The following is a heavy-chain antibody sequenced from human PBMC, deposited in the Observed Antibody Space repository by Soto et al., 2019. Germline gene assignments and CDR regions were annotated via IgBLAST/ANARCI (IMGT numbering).Heavy chain of an antibody. CDR3: ARATYDILPGYYSGWFDP. D-gene: IGHD3-9*01. Sequence: SGPTLVNPTQTLTLTCTFSGFSLSTSGVGVGWIRQPPGKALEWLALIYWNDDKRYSPSLKSRLTITKDTSKNQVVLTMTNMDPVDTATYYCARATYDILPGYYSGWFDPWGQGTLVTVSS. CDR2: IYWNDDK. J-gene: IGHJ5*02. V-gene: IGHV2-5*01. CDR1: GFSLSTSGVG.